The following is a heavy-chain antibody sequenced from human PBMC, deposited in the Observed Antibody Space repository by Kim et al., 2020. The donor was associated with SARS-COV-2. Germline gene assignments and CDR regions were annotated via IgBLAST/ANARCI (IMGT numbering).Heavy chain of an antibody. J-gene: IGHJ4*02. V-gene: IGHV4-34*01. CDR3: ATSLPADARYYFDY. Sequence: NPSLKSRVTISVDTSKNQFSLKLSSVTAADTAVYYCATSLPADARYYFDYWGQGTLVTVSS. D-gene: IGHD1-26*01.